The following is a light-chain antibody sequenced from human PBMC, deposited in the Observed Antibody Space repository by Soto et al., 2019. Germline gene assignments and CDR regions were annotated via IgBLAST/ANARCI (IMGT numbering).Light chain of an antibody. CDR2: RNN. J-gene: IGLJ3*02. CDR1: SSNIGTNY. CDR3: AAWDDSLSGRV. Sequence: QSVLTQLPSASGTPGQRVTISCSGSSSNIGTNYVYWYQQLPGTAPKLLIYRNNQRPSGVPDRFSASKSGTSASLAISGLRSEDEADYHCAAWDDSLSGRVFGGGTKLTVL. V-gene: IGLV1-47*01.